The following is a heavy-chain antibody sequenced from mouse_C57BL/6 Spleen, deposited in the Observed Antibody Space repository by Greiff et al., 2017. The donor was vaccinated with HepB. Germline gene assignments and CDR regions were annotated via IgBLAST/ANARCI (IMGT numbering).Heavy chain of an antibody. V-gene: IGHV1-55*01. CDR3: ARAMGFYWYFDV. Sequence: VQLQQPGAELVKPGASVKMSCKASGYTFTSYWITWVKQRPGQGLEWIGDIYPGSGSTNYNEKFKSKATLTVDTSSSTAYMQLSSLTSEDSAVYYCARAMGFYWYFDVWGTGTTVTVSS. J-gene: IGHJ1*03. CDR1: GYTFTSYW. CDR2: IYPGSGST. D-gene: IGHD2-3*01.